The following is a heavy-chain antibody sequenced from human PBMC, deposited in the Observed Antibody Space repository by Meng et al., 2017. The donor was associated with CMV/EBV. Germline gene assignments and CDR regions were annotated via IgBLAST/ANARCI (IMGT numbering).Heavy chain of an antibody. CDR1: GFTVSSNY. CDR2: IYSGGST. D-gene: IGHD6-19*01. CDR3: ARDPRLWVAGANPLYYFDY. J-gene: IGHJ4*02. Sequence: GESLKISCAASGFTVSSNYMSWVRQAPGKGLEWVSVIYSGGSTYYADSVKGRFTISRDNSKNTLYLQMNSLRAEDTAVYYCARDPRLWVAGANPLYYFDYWGQGTLVTVSS. V-gene: IGHV3-53*01.